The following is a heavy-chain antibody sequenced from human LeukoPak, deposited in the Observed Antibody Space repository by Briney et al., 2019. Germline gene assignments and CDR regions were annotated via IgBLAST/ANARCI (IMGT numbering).Heavy chain of an antibody. CDR2: VNDRGTGT. V-gene: IGHV3-23*01. CDR3: AKGLKTAVGPYMGYHYYMDV. J-gene: IGHJ6*03. D-gene: IGHD5-18*01. Sequence: GGSLRLSCAASGFTFSGYWMHWVRQATGKGLEWVSTVNDRGTGTYYADSVKGRFTISRDNSKSTLSLQMISLRAEDTALYYCAKGLKTAVGPYMGYHYYMDVWGKGTTVTVSS. CDR1: GFTFSGYW.